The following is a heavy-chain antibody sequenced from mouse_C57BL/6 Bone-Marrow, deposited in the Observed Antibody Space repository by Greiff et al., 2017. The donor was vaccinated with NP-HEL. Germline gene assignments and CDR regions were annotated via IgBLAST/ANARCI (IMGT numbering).Heavy chain of an antibody. J-gene: IGHJ2*01. Sequence: QVQLQQPGAELVKPGASVKLSCKASGYTFTSYWMHWVKQRPGRGLEWIGRIDPNSGGTKYNEKFKSKATMTVDKPSSTASMQLSSLTSEDAAVYYCAKSGGGWNYFDYWGQGTTLTVSS. CDR3: AKSGGGWNYFDY. CDR1: GYTFTSYW. D-gene: IGHD3-3*01. CDR2: IDPNSGGT. V-gene: IGHV1-72*01.